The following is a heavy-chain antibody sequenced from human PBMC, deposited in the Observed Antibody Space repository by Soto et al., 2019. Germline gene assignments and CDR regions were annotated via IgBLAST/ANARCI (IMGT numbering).Heavy chain of an antibody. CDR3: ARHGFYGDYATNYFDP. CDR2: IYPGDSDS. V-gene: IGHV5-51*01. D-gene: IGHD4-17*01. J-gene: IGHJ5*02. CDR1: GYNFATYW. Sequence: PGESLKISCEGFGYNFATYWIAWVRQMPGKGLEYMGIIYPGDSDSRYSPSFQGQVTFSADKSISTAYMPWSSLKASDTAMYYCARHGFYGDYATNYFDPWGQGALVTVSS.